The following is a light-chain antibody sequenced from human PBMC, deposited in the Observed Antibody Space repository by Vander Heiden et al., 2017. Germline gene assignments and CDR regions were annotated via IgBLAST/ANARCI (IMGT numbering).Light chain of an antibody. Sequence: EIVMTQSPATLSVSPGERATLSCRASHSVGTNVAWYQQKPGQAPRLLIYGASTRATGIPARFSGSGFGSEFTLTISSLQSEDFAVYYCQQYNDLVTFGGGTKVEIK. V-gene: IGKV3-15*01. J-gene: IGKJ4*01. CDR1: HSVGTN. CDR2: GAS. CDR3: QQYNDLVT.